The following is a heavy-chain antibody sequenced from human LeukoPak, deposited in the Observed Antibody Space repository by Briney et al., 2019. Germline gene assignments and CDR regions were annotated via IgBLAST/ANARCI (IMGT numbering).Heavy chain of an antibody. J-gene: IGHJ4*02. CDR1: GYTFTSYA. CDR2: INTNTGNP. Sequence: ASVKVSCKASGYTFTSYAMNWVRQAPGQGLEWMGWINTNTGNPTYAQGFTGRFVFSLDTSVSTAYLQISSLKAEDTAVYYCARPKPVVAARDGGFDYWGQGTLVTVSS. CDR3: ARPKPVVAARDGGFDY. D-gene: IGHD2-15*01. V-gene: IGHV7-4-1*02.